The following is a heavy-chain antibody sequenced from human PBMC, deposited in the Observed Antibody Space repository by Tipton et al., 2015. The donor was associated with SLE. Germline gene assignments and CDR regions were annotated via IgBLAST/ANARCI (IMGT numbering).Heavy chain of an antibody. CDR1: GYTFTNYG. J-gene: IGHJ3*02. Sequence: QSGPEVKKPGASVKVSCKAPGYTFTNYGVSWVRQAPGQGLEWIGWISGYNGDTNYAPKVQGRVTMTTDTSTSTAYMDLRSLRSDDTAVYYCAREGSMATFDIWGQGTMVTVSS. CDR3: AREGSMATFDI. D-gene: IGHD6-13*01. CDR2: ISGYNGDT. V-gene: IGHV1-18*01.